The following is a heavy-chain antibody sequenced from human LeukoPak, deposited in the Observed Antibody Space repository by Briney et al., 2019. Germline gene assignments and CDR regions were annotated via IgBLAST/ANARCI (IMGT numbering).Heavy chain of an antibody. CDR1: GFTFSSYE. D-gene: IGHD3-10*02. J-gene: IGHJ6*04. Sequence: PGGSLRLSCAASGFTFSSYEMNWVRQAPGKGLEWVSYISGSGSAIYYADSVKGRFTISRDNAKNSLYLQMNSLRAEDTAVYYCAELGITMIGGVWGKGTTVTISS. CDR3: AELGITMIGGV. V-gene: IGHV3-48*03. CDR2: ISGSGSAI.